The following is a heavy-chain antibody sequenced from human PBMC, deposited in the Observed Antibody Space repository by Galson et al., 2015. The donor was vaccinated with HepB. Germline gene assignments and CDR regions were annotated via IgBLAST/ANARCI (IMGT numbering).Heavy chain of an antibody. Sequence: GLDWIGSIYFGGRTYFSPSFQSRVAMSVDTSKNRLSLTLRSVTAADTAVYYCARPLVLNGRFTPGVGPFHIWGHGTMVTVSA. D-gene: IGHD2-8*01. CDR2: IYFGGRT. CDR3: ARPLVLNGRFTPGVGPFHI. V-gene: IGHV4-39*01. J-gene: IGHJ3*02.